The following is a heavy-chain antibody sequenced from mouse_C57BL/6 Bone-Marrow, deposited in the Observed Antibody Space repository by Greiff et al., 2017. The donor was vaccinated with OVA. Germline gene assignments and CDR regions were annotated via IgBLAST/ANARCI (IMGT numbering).Heavy chain of an antibody. Sequence: VQLQQPGAELVKPGASVKMSCKASGYTFTSYWITWVKQRPGQGLEWIGDIYPGSGSTNYNEKFKSKATLTVDTSSSTAYMQLSSLTSEDSAVYYGARRTTVVARGYFDVWGTGTTVTVSS. CDR2: IYPGSGST. CDR3: ARRTTVVARGYFDV. D-gene: IGHD1-1*01. V-gene: IGHV1-55*01. CDR1: GYTFTSYW. J-gene: IGHJ1*03.